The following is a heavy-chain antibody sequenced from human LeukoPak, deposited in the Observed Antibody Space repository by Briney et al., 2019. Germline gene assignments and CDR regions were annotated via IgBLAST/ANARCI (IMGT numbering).Heavy chain of an antibody. V-gene: IGHV3-23*01. J-gene: IGHJ4*02. D-gene: IGHD2-2*01. CDR1: GFTFSSCA. CDR2: ISGSGSIT. Sequence: PGGSLRLSCAASGFTFSSCAMSWVRQAPGKGLEWVSVISGSGSITNYPDSVKGRFTISRDNSKNMVHLQMNSLRAEDTAVYYCAKSPPYCSSSSCHYFDYWGQGNLVTVSS. CDR3: AKSPPYCSSSSCHYFDY.